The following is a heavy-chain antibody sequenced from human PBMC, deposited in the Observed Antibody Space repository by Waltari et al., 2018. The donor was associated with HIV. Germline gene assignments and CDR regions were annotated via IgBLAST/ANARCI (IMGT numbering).Heavy chain of an antibody. CDR1: GFIFSNSG. J-gene: IGHJ5*02. V-gene: IGHV3-30*18. CDR2: ISYDGSHK. Sequence: QVQLVESGGGVVQPGRSLRLSCAASGFIFSNSGIHWVRQAPGTGLEWVALISYDGSHKDYVDSVKGRFTISRDNSKNTLYLQMNSLRAEDTAVYYCAKAYGDGSLTGLRWWFDPWGQGTLVTVSS. D-gene: IGHD2-8*02. CDR3: AKAYGDGSLTGLRWWFDP.